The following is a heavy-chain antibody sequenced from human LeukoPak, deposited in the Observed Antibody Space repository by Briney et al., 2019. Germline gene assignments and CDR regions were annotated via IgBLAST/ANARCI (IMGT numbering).Heavy chain of an antibody. V-gene: IGHV1-8*01. CDR2: MNPNTDKT. CDR3: ARGRPGLASAGIYDF. J-gene: IGHJ4*02. CDR1: GYTFTISD. D-gene: IGHD6-13*01. Sequence: GASVKVSCTASGYTFTISDINWVRQATGQGLEWMGWMNPNTDKTGFARNFQGRVTMTKNISVSTAYMEVTSLTYEDTAIYYCARGRPGLASAGIYDFWGQGTLITVSS.